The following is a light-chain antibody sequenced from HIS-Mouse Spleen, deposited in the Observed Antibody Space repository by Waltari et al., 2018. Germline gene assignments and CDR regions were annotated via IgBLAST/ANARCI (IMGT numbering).Light chain of an antibody. Sequence: SYELTQPPSVSVSPGQTARITCSGDALPKKYAYWYQQKSGQGPVLVIHEDSKRPSGIPGRFSGSSSGTMATLTISVAQVEDEADYYCYSTDSSGNHRVFGGGTKLTVL. CDR2: EDS. V-gene: IGLV3-10*01. CDR3: YSTDSSGNHRV. CDR1: ALPKKY. J-gene: IGLJ2*01.